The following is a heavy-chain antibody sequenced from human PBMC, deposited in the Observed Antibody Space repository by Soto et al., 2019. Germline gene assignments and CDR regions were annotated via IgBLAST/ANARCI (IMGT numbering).Heavy chain of an antibody. V-gene: IGHV5-51*01. CDR3: ARRSMVRGVPITDFDL. Sequence: PGESLKISCKGPTYPFTSYWIAWVRQMPGKGLQWMGVIYPGDSDTKYSPSFQGQIIISADESVSTAYLQWSSLKASDTAMYYCARRSMVRGVPITDFDLWGQGTLVTVSS. D-gene: IGHD3-10*01. J-gene: IGHJ4*02. CDR2: IYPGDSDT. CDR1: TYPFTSYW.